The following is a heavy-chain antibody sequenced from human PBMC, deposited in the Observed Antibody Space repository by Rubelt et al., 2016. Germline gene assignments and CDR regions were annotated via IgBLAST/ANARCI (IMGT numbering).Heavy chain of an antibody. CDR1: GFTFSSYG. CDR2: ISYDGSNK. V-gene: IGHV3-30*03. D-gene: IGHD3-3*01. CDR3: ARDASEWSRDY. J-gene: IGHJ4*02. Sequence: EFGGGVVQPGRSLRLSCAASGFTFSSYGMHWVRQAPGKGLEWVAVISYDGSNKYYADSVKGRFTISRDNSKNTLYLQMNSLRVDDTAVYFCARDASEWSRDYWGQGTLVTVSA.